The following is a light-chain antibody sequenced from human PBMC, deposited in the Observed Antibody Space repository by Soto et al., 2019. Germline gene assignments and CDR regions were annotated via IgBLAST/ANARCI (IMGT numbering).Light chain of an antibody. V-gene: IGKV1-5*01. CDR2: HAS. CDR1: QSISNW. CDR3: QQYATSPLT. J-gene: IGKJ4*01. Sequence: DIQMTQSPSTLPASVGDRVTITCRASQSISNWLAWYQQTPGTAPKVLIYHASNLQSGVPSRFSGSGSGTDFTLTISRLEPEDFALYYCQQYATSPLTFGGGTKVDIK.